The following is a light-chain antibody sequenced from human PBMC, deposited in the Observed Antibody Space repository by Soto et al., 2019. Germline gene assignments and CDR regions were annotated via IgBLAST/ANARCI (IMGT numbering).Light chain of an antibody. CDR2: AAS. CDR3: QHYNSYGT. CDR1: QSISSY. Sequence: DIQMTQSPSSLPASVGDRVTITCRASQSISSYLNWYQQKPGKAPKLLIYAASSLQSGVPSRFSGSGSGTEFTLTISSLQPDDFATYYCQHYNSYGTFGQGTKVDIK. V-gene: IGKV1-39*01. J-gene: IGKJ1*01.